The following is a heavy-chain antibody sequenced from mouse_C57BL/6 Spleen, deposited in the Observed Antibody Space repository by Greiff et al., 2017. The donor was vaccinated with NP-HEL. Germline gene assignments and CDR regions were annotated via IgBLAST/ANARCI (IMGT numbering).Heavy chain of an antibody. Sequence: QVQLQQPGAELVMPGASVKLSCKASGYTFTSYWMHWVKQRPGQGLEWIGEIDPSDSYTNYNQKFKGKSTLTVDKSSSTAYMQLSSLTSEDSAVYYYARGGYGNCFAYWGQGTLVTVSA. CDR1: GYTFTSYW. J-gene: IGHJ3*01. V-gene: IGHV1-69*01. CDR2: IDPSDSYT. CDR3: ARGGYGNCFAY. D-gene: IGHD2-1*01.